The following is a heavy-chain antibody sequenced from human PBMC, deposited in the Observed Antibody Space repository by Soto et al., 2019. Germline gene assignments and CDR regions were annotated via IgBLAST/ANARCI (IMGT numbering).Heavy chain of an antibody. J-gene: IGHJ4*02. V-gene: IGHV4-59*01. CDR3: AKYRRTEEEGFTLDS. CDR2: IYYTGST. Sequence: PSETLSLTCTVSGDSIKHYYWSWIRQPPGKRLEWIGYIYYTGSTTYNPSLESRVTMSVDTSKNQFYLKLSSVNAADTAVYYCAKYRRTEEEGFTLDSWGRGTLVTSPQ. D-gene: IGHD3-16*02. CDR1: GDSIKHYY.